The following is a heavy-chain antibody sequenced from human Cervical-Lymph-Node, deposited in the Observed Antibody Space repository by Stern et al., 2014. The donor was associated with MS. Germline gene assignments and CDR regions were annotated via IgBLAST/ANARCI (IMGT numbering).Heavy chain of an antibody. Sequence: VQLVESGAEVKKPGSSVKVSCTASGGTFSSYTIGWVRQAPGHGLEWMGGVLPMFGIANYAEKFQGRVTITADESTSTAYMDLSTLRSEDTAVYYCARATSDYIWGSYRYLDYWGQGTQVTVSS. CDR2: VLPMFGIA. CDR1: GGTFSSYT. J-gene: IGHJ4*02. D-gene: IGHD3-16*02. CDR3: ARATSDYIWGSYRYLDY. V-gene: IGHV1-69*01.